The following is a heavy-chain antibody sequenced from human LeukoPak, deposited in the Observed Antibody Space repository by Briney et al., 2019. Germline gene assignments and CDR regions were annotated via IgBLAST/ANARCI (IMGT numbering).Heavy chain of an antibody. D-gene: IGHD2/OR15-2a*01. CDR3: ARDRGGSRYYYGMDV. V-gene: IGHV4-59*01. CDR1: GGSISSYY. CDR2: IYYSGST. J-gene: IGHJ6*02. Sequence: SETLSLTCTVSGGSISSYYWSWIRQPPGKGLEWIGYIYYSGSTNYNPSLKSRVTISVDTSKNQFSLKLSSVTAADTAVYYCARDRGGSRYYYGMDVWGQGTTVTVSS.